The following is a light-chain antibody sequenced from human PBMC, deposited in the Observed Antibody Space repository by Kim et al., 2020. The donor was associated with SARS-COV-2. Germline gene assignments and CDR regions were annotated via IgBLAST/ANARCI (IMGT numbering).Light chain of an antibody. V-gene: IGLV3-1*01. CDR2: QDS. Sequence: VPVAPGRTASITCSGDKLGNKYSCWYQQKPGQSPVLVIYQDSKRPSGIPERFSGSNSGNTATLTISGTQAMDEADYYCQAWDSSVVFGGGTQLTVL. CDR1: KLGNKY. CDR3: QAWDSSVV. J-gene: IGLJ2*01.